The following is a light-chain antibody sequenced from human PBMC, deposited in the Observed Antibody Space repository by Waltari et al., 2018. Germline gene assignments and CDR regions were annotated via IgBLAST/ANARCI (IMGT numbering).Light chain of an antibody. CDR2: ANI. CDR1: SSNIGAGHD. J-gene: IGLJ1*01. CDR3: QSYDSSLSGYV. V-gene: IGLV1-40*01. Sequence: QSVLTQPPSVSGAPGQRVTLPCTGSSSNIGAGHDVHCYRHLPQTAPKLLIYANINRPSGVPDRFSGSESGTSAPLAITGLQAEDEADYYCQSYDSSLSGYVFGTGTTVTVL.